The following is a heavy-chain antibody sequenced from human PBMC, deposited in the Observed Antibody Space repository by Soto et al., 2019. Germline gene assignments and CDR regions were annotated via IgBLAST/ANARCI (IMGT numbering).Heavy chain of an antibody. V-gene: IGHV1-2*02. CDR3: AREGSSSCEFFQH. Sequence: QVLLVQSGAEVKKPGASVKVSCKASGYSFTGYNMHWVRLAPGQGLEWMGWINPNSGGANYAQKFQDRVTMTRDTSITTADMELSRLTSDDTACDYCAREGSSSCEFFQHWGQGTLVTVSS. D-gene: IGHD6-6*01. J-gene: IGHJ1*01. CDR2: INPNSGGA. CDR1: GYSFTGYN.